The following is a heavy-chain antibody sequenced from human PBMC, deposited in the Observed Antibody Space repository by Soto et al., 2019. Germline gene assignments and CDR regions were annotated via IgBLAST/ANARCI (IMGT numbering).Heavy chain of an antibody. D-gene: IGHD1-26*01. CDR3: TTDPHSGSYRDY. CDR2: IKSKTEGGTT. V-gene: IGHV3-15*07. J-gene: IGHJ4*02. CDR1: GFTFSNAW. Sequence: EVQLVESGGGLVKPGGSLRLSCAASGFTFSNAWMNWVRQAPGKGLEWVGRIKSKTEGGTTDYASPVKGRFTISRDDSTNTLYLQMNSLKTEDTAVYYWTTDPHSGSYRDYWGQGTLVTVSS.